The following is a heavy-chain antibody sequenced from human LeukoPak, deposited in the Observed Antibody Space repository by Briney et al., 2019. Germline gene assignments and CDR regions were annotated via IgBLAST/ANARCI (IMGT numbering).Heavy chain of an antibody. V-gene: IGHV4-61*02. CDR1: GGSISSGSYY. CDR3: ARDGYTGS. CDR2: IYTSGST. D-gene: IGHD5-24*01. J-gene: IGHJ4*02. Sequence: PSQTLSLACTVSGGSISSGSYYWSWIRQPAGKGLEWIGRIYTSGSTNYNPSLKSRVTISVDTSKNQFSLKLSSVAAADTAVYYCARDGYTGSWGQGALVTVSS.